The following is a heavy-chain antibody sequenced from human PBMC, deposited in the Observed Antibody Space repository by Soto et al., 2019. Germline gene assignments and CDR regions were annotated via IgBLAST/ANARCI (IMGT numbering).Heavy chain of an antibody. J-gene: IGHJ4*02. CDR1: GGSISSSSFH. CDR3: ARDKITGLFDY. Sequence: PSETLSLTCTVSGGSISSSSFHWGWIRQPPGKGLEWIGSINHSGSTNYNPSLKSRVTISVDTSKNQFSLKLTSVTAADTAVYYCARDKITGLFDYWGQGTLVTVSS. D-gene: IGHD2-8*02. CDR2: INHSGST. V-gene: IGHV4-39*07.